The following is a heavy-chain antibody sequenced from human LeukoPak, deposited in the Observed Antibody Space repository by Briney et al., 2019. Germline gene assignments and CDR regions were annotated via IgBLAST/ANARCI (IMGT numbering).Heavy chain of an antibody. V-gene: IGHV4-59*01. CDR2: IYYSGSP. D-gene: IGHD6-6*01. Sequence: PSETLSLTCTVSGGSIVGYYWSWIREPPGKGLEWIGYIYYSGSPNYNPSLKSRGTISVDTSKNQLSLRLTSVTAADTAVYYCARVDYTTSSPYLLPDSWGQGTLVTVSS. CDR3: ARVDYTTSSPYLLPDS. J-gene: IGHJ4*02. CDR1: GGSIVGYY.